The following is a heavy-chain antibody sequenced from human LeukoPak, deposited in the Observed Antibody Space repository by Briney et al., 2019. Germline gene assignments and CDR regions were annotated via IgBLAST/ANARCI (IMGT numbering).Heavy chain of an antibody. CDR2: ISYDGSNK. CDR3: AREERLSYGMDV. Sequence: PGGSLRLSCAASGFTFSNYAMHWVRQAPGKGLEWVAVISYDGSNKYYAESVKGRFTLSRDNSKNTLYLQMNSLRAEDTAVYYCAREERLSYGMDVWGQGTTVTVSS. J-gene: IGHJ6*02. CDR1: GFTFSNYA. V-gene: IGHV3-30*14. D-gene: IGHD1-1*01.